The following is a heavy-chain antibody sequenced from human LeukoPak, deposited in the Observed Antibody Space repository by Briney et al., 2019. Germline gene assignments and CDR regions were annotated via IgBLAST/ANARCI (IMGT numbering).Heavy chain of an antibody. CDR3: ARVLTVEANFNYYYYMDV. CDR2: IKQNGSEK. J-gene: IGHJ6*03. CDR1: GFTFSNYW. V-gene: IGHV3-7*01. Sequence: GGSLRLSCAASGFTFSNYWMSWVRQAPGKGLEWVANIKQNGSEKYYVDSVKGRFTISRDSAKNSLYLQMNSLRAEDTAVYYCARVLTVEANFNYYYYMDVWGKGTTVTVSS. D-gene: IGHD1-26*01.